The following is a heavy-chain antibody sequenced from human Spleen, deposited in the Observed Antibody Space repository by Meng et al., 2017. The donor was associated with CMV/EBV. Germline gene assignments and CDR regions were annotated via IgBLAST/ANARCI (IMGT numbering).Heavy chain of an antibody. D-gene: IGHD4-17*01. CDR3: AKDLNGDYGLPYSNYYYGWDV. CDR2: ISGSGGST. J-gene: IGHJ6*02. V-gene: IGHV3-23*01. CDR1: GFTFSSYA. Sequence: GESLKISCAASGFTFSSYAMSWVRQAPGKGLEWVSAISGSGGSTYYADSVKGRFTISRDNSKNTLYLQMNSLRAEDTAVYYCAKDLNGDYGLPYSNYYYGWDVWGQGTTVTVSS.